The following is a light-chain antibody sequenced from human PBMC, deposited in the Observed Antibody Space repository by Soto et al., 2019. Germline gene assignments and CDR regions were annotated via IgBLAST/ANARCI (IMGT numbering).Light chain of an antibody. V-gene: IGKV3-20*01. CDR3: QQYGSSPRT. CDR1: QTVDRNY. J-gene: IGKJ1*01. Sequence: EIVLTQFPGILSLSPGEGYTLSCRASQTVDRNYFAWYQQKPGQAPRLLIYGIYSRATGIPDRFRGSGSGTDFTLTISRLEPEDFAVYYCQQYGSSPRTVGQVTKVEIK. CDR2: GIY.